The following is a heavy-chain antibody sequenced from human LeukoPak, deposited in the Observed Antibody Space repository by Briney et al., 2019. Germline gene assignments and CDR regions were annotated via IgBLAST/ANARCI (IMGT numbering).Heavy chain of an antibody. D-gene: IGHD1-26*01. Sequence: PSETLSLTCTVSGGSISSYYWSWIRQPPGKGLEWIGYIYYSGSTNYNPSLKSRVTISVDTSKNQFSLKLSSVTAADTAVYYCARAPRYSGSYLGFWFDPWGQGTLVTVSS. CDR3: ARAPRYSGSYLGFWFDP. J-gene: IGHJ5*02. CDR1: GGSISSYY. V-gene: IGHV4-59*01. CDR2: IYYSGST.